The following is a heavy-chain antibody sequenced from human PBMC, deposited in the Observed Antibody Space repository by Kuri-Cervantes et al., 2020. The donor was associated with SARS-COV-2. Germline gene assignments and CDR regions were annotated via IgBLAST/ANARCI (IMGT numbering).Heavy chain of an antibody. J-gene: IGHJ4*02. V-gene: IGHV1-69*13. D-gene: IGHD6-13*01. Sequence: SVKVSCKASGGTFSSYAISWVRQAPGQGLEWMGRIIPIFGTANYAQEFQGRVTITADESTSTAYMELSSLRSEDTAVYYCARDQVSAAAGTGGSDYWGQGTLVTVSS. CDR1: GGTFSSYA. CDR3: ARDQVSAAAGTGGSDY. CDR2: IIPIFGTA.